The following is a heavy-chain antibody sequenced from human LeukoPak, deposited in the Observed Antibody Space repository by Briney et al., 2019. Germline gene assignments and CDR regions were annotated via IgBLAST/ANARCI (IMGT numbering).Heavy chain of an antibody. Sequence: PGGSLRLSCAASGFTFSSYAMTWVRQAPGKGLEWVSSLIDTGGSTYYAYSVKGRFTISRDNSKNTLYLQMNSLRGEGTALYYCAKGGMSSSGLDYWGQGTLVTVSS. CDR1: GFTFSSYA. CDR2: LIDTGGST. V-gene: IGHV3-23*01. CDR3: AKGGMSSSGLDY. D-gene: IGHD6-19*01. J-gene: IGHJ4*02.